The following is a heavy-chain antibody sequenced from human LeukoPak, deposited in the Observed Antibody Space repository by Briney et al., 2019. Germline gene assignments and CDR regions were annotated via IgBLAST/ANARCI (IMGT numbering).Heavy chain of an antibody. CDR3: ARSPGGNARTWLDY. Sequence: ASVKVSRKASGYTFTDFALHWVRQAPGQRLEWMGWTNGATGNTRFSQDFQGRLTIAIDASANTAYIELSSLRSEDTAVYYCARSPGGNARTWLDYWGQGTLVTVSS. V-gene: IGHV1-3*02. CDR1: GYTFTDFA. D-gene: IGHD4-23*01. J-gene: IGHJ4*02. CDR2: TNGATGNT.